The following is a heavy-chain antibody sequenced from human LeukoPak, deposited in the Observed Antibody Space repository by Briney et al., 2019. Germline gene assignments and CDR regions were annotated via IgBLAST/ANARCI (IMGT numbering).Heavy chain of an antibody. CDR1: GFTFSSYS. CDR3: AREGYSSSHFDY. J-gene: IGHJ4*02. Sequence: GGSLRLSCAASGFTFSSYSMNWVRQAPGKGLEWVSSISSSSSYIYYADSVKGRFTISRDNAKHSLYLQMNSLRAEDTAVYYCAREGYSSSHFDYWGQGTLVTVSS. CDR2: ISSSSSYI. D-gene: IGHD6-13*01. V-gene: IGHV3-21*01.